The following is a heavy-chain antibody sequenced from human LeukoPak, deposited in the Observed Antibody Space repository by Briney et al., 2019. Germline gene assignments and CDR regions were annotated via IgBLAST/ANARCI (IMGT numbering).Heavy chain of an antibody. V-gene: IGHV4-61*02. Sequence: SETLSLTCTVSGGSISSGSYYWSWIRQPAGKGLEWIGRIYTSGSTNYNPSLKSRVTISVDTSKNQFSLKLSSVTAADTAVYYCARETGELPYYFDYWGQGTLVTVSS. D-gene: IGHD3-10*01. CDR2: IYTSGST. CDR1: GGSISSGSYY. CDR3: ARETGELPYYFDY. J-gene: IGHJ4*02.